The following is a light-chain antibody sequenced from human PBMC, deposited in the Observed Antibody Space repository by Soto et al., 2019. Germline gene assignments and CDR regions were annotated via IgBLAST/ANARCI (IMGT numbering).Light chain of an antibody. CDR1: QDIGGR. J-gene: IGKJ4*01. CDR2: AAS. Sequence: DTQMTQPPSSVSASDEVRITITCRASQDIGGRLAWFQQKQGKAPHYLIQAASILQSGVPSRFSESGYGTDGTITLGCLQSEDGATYDGQQYYRYLLTFGGGTKVEI. CDR3: QQYYRYLLT. V-gene: IGKV1D-16*01.